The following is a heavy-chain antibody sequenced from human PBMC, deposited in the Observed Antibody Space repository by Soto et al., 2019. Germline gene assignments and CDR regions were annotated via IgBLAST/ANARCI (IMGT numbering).Heavy chain of an antibody. D-gene: IGHD3-9*01. CDR2: FHHSGTT. J-gene: IGHJ3*01. Sequence: QLRESGSGLVKPSQTLSLTCAVSGGSISSGGYSWNWIRQPPGKGLEWIAYFHHSGTTYYNPSLKSRVTISADKSKNQFSLKLTSVTAADTAVYYCARDDTDDAFDVWGHGTMVTVSS. V-gene: IGHV4-30-2*01. CDR3: ARDDTDDAFDV. CDR1: GGSISSGGYS.